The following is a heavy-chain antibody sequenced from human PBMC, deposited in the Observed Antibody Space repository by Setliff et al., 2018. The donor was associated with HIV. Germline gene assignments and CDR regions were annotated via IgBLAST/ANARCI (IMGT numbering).Heavy chain of an antibody. D-gene: IGHD3-9*01. J-gene: IGHJ4*02. V-gene: IGHV5-51*01. CDR3: ARGAEDLAINPPSFDYYFDY. CDR2: MNPDGSNT. CDR1: GYSFITYW. Sequence: GESLKISCKGSGYSFITYWIGWVRQRPGKGLEWMGIMNPDGSNTRYSPSFQGQVTISVDESISTAYLQWSSLKASDTALYFCARGAEDLAINPPSFDYYFDYWGQGTPVTVSS.